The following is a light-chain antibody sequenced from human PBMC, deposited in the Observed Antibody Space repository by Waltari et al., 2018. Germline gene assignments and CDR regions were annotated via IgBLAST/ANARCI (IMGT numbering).Light chain of an antibody. J-gene: IGKJ4*01. CDR1: QSISSD. Sequence: CRASQSISSDVNWDQPKPGGAPRLLIYAASSLRSGVPSRVRGSESGTDFTLTISSLQPEDFATYYCQQSYSTSPSFGGGTKVEIK. CDR3: QQSYSTSPS. CDR2: AAS. V-gene: IGKV1-39*01.